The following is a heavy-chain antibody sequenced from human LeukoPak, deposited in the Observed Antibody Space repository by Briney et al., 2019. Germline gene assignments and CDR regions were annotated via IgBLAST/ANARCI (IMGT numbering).Heavy chain of an antibody. CDR2: IIGGAWST. J-gene: IGHJ4*02. V-gene: IGHV3-23*01. CDR1: GFSFSSHG. D-gene: IGHD2-2*01. Sequence: PGGSLRLSCAASGFSFSSHGMSWVRQAPGRGLEGGSGIIGGAWSTYYADSVKGRFTISGDNHKNTLFLQMNSLRAEDTAVYYCAHGAMYQLDYWGQGTLVTVSS. CDR3: AHGAMYQLDY.